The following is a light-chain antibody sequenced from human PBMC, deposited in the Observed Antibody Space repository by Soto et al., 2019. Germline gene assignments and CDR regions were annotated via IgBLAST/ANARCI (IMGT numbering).Light chain of an antibody. CDR1: QSISSW. CDR2: KAS. V-gene: IGKV1-5*03. J-gene: IGKJ1*01. Sequence: DIQMTQSPSTLSASVGDRVTITCRASQSISSWLAWYQQKPGKAPNLLIYKASTLESGVPSRFSGSGSGTEFTLTISSLQPDDFATYWCQQYNSYSPTFGQGTKVDLK. CDR3: QQYNSYSPT.